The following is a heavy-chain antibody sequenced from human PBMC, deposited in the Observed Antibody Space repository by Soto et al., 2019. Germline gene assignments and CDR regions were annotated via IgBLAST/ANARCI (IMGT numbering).Heavy chain of an antibody. Sequence: SETLSLTCAVYGGSFSGYYWSWIRQPPGKGLEWIGEINHSGSTNYNPSLKSRVTISVDTSKNQFSLKLSSVTAADTAVYYCARGVDVVVVAATYFDYWGQGTLVTVSS. CDR2: INHSGST. J-gene: IGHJ4*02. D-gene: IGHD2-15*01. V-gene: IGHV4-34*01. CDR3: ARGVDVVVVAATYFDY. CDR1: GGSFSGYY.